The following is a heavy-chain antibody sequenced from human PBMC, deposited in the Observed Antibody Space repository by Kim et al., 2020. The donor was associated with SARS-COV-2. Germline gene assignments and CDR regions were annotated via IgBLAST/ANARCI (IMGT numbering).Heavy chain of an antibody. D-gene: IGHD6-19*01. CDR1: GFTFSNAW. Sequence: GGSLRLSCAASGFTFSNAWMSWVRQAPGKGLEWVGRIKSKTDGGTTDYAAPVKGRFTISRDDSKNTLYLQMNSLKTEDTAVYYCTTVVIAVAEGDGMDVWGQGTTVTVSS. CDR3: TTVVIAVAEGDGMDV. V-gene: IGHV3-15*01. CDR2: IKSKTDGGTT. J-gene: IGHJ6*02.